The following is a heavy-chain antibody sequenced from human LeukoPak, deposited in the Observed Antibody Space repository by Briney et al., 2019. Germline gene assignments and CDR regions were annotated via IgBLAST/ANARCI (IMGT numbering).Heavy chain of an antibody. J-gene: IGHJ5*02. V-gene: IGHV4-31*03. Sequence: PSQTLSLTCTVSGASISSGAYDWIWIRECPGKGLEWIGHIFLSGTTFFNPSLKSRLTISAHMSKNQFSLTLTSVTAADTAVYYCARGVTISNDWGDYNWVDPWGQGTLVTVSS. CDR2: IFLSGTT. CDR3: ARGVTISNDWGDYNWVDP. CDR1: GASISSGAYD. D-gene: IGHD3-9*01.